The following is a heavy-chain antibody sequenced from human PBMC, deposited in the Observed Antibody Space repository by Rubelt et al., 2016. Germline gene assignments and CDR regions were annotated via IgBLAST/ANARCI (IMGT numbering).Heavy chain of an antibody. J-gene: IGHJ4*02. Sequence: QVQLQESGPGLVKPSETLSLTCTVSGYSISSGYYWGWIRQPPGKGLEWIGSIYYSGSTYYNPSLKSRVTISVDTSKNQFSLKLSSVTAADTAVYYCARDTDFWSGQTYAYYFDYWGQGTLVTVSS. V-gene: IGHV4-38-2*02. D-gene: IGHD3-3*01. CDR3: ARDTDFWSGQTYAYYFDY. CDR2: IYYSGST. CDR1: GYSISSGYY.